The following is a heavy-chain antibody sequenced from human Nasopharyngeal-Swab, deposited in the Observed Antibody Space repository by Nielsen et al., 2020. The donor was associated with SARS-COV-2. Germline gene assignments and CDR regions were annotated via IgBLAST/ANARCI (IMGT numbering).Heavy chain of an antibody. CDR1: VGSISSYY. CDR2: IYYSGST. V-gene: IGHV4-59*01. Sequence: SETLSLTCTVSVGSISSYYWSWIRQPPGKGLEWIGYIYYSGSTNYNPSLKSRVTISVDTSKNQFSLKLSSVTAADTAVYYCARDLITAAGRDWFDPWGQGTLVTVSS. J-gene: IGHJ5*02. D-gene: IGHD6-13*01. CDR3: ARDLITAAGRDWFDP.